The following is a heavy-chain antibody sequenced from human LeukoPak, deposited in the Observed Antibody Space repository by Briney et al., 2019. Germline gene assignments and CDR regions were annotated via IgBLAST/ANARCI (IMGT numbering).Heavy chain of an antibody. D-gene: IGHD1-26*01. J-gene: IGHJ4*02. CDR1: GLSFSGFW. CDR3: ASVGHLDY. Sequence: PGASLRLSCEVSGLSFSGFWMSWVRQARGKGLEGVAHINENGGEKYYVDSVKGRFTISRDNAKNSMYLQMNSRRVEDTAVYYCASVGHLDYWGQGALVSVSS. CDR2: INENGGEK. V-gene: IGHV3-7*01.